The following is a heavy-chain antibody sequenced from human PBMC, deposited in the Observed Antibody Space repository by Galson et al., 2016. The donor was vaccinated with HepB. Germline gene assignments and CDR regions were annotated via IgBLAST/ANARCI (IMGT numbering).Heavy chain of an antibody. J-gene: IGHJ6*03. CDR2: IRNRAYSYAT. D-gene: IGHD3-10*01. CDR3: TRQVPITMVRGVLPKYDDYYYYMDV. V-gene: IGHV3-73*01. Sequence: SLRLSCAASGFTFSGSTMHWVRQASGKGLEWVGRIRNRAYSYATAYGASVKGRFTISRDDSKNTAYLQMNSLKTEDTAVYFCTRQVPITMVRGVLPKYDDYYYYMDVWGKGTTVTVSS. CDR1: GFTFSGST.